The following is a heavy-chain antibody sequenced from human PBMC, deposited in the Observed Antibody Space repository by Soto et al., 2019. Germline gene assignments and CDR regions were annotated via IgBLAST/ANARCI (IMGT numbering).Heavy chain of an antibody. Sequence: QVQLVESGGGVVQPGRSLRLSCAASGFTFSSYGMHWVRQAPGKGLEWVAVISYDGSNKYYADSVKGRFTISRDNSKNTLYLQMNSLRAEDTAVYYCAKDPLQRRLVSEYVFDYWGQEPWSPSPQ. CDR3: AKDPLQRRLVSEYVFDY. CDR2: ISYDGSNK. D-gene: IGHD3-3*01. CDR1: GFTFSSYG. V-gene: IGHV3-30*18. J-gene: IGHJ4*01.